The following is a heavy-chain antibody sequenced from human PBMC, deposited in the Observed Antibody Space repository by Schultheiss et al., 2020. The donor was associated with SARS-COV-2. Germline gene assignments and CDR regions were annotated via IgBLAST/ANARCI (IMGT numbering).Heavy chain of an antibody. CDR1: GFTFNSYP. D-gene: IGHD3-22*01. V-gene: IGHV3-30*15. Sequence: GGSLRLSCAASGFTFNSYPMHWARQPPGKGLEWVALISYDGSYTYYADSVKGRFTISRDNSKNTLYLQMGSLRAEDTAVYYCVKDLGGYYFDYWGQGTLVTVSS. CDR2: ISYDGSYT. CDR3: VKDLGGYYFDY. J-gene: IGHJ4*02.